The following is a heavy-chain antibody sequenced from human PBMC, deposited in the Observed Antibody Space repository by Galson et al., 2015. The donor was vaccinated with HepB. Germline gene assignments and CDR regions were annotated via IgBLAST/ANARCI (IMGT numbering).Heavy chain of an antibody. J-gene: IGHJ6*02. V-gene: IGHV3-21*01. CDR3: ASLEVYDYYYYGMDV. D-gene: IGHD5/OR15-5a*01. CDR2: ISSSSSYI. Sequence: SLRLSCAASGFTFSSYSMNWVRQAPGKGLEWVSSISSSSSYIYYADSVKGRFTISRDNAKNSLYLQMNSLRAEDTAVYYCASLEVYDYYYYGMDVWGQGTTVTVSS. CDR1: GFTFSSYS.